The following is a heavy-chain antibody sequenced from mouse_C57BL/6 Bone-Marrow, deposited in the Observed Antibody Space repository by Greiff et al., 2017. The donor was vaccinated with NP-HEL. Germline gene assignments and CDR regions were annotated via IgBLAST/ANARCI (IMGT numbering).Heavy chain of an antibody. D-gene: IGHD2-3*01. J-gene: IGHJ2*01. V-gene: IGHV10-1*01. CDR3: VRQGYDPFDY. Sequence: EVQLVESGGGLVQPTGSLTLSCAASGFSFNTYAMNWVRQAPGKGLEWVARIRSKSNNYATYYADSVKDRFTISRDDAESMLHLQRNNLKTEDTAMYYCVRQGYDPFDYWGQGTTLTVSS. CDR2: IRSKSNNYAT. CDR1: GFSFNTYA.